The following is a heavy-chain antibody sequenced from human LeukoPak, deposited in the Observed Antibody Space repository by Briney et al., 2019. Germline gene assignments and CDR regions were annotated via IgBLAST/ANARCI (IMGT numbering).Heavy chain of an antibody. CDR3: ARGEPLLMVNSPVFDY. CDR2: ISSSGSTI. D-gene: IGHD1-26*01. Sequence: GGSLRLSCAASGFTFSSYEMNWVRQAPGKGLEWVSYISSSGSTIYYADSVKGRFTISRDNAKNSLYLQMNSLRAEDTAVYYCARGEPLLMVNSPVFDYWGQGTLVTVSS. CDR1: GFTFSSYE. V-gene: IGHV3-48*03. J-gene: IGHJ4*02.